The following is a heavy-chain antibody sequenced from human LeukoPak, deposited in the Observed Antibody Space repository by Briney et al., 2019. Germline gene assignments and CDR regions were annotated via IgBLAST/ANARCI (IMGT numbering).Heavy chain of an antibody. CDR1: GGSFSGYY. CDR2: INHSGST. CDR3: ARARGTAVTNLKPNYYYYYMDV. Sequence: SETLSLTCAVYGGSFSGYYWSWIRQPPGKGLEWIVEINHSGSTNYNPSLKSRVTISVDTSKNQFSLKLSSVTAADTAVYYCARARGTAVTNLKPNYYYYYMDVWGKGTTVTISS. D-gene: IGHD4-11*01. J-gene: IGHJ6*03. V-gene: IGHV4-34*01.